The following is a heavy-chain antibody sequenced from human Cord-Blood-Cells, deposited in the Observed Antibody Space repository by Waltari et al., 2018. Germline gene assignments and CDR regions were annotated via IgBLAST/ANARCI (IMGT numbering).Heavy chain of an antibody. CDR3: ARDYYDSSGYFDY. V-gene: IGHV3-33*01. D-gene: IGHD3-22*01. J-gene: IGHJ4*02. CDR1: GFTFSSYG. Sequence: QVQLVESGGGVVQPGRSMRLSCAASGFTFSSYGMHWVRQAPGKGQEWVAVRWYKGSNKYYADSVKGRFTISRDNSKNTLYLQMNSLRAEDTAVYYSARDYYDSSGYFDYWGQGTLVTVSS. CDR2: RWYKGSNK.